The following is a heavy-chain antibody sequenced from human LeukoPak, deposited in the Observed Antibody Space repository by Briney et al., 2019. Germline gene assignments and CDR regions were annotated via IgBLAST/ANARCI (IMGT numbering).Heavy chain of an antibody. CDR3: ARDGGGRWVRYFDWLSENAFDI. D-gene: IGHD3-9*01. CDR1: GGSISSYY. J-gene: IGHJ3*02. V-gene: IGHV4-59*01. Sequence: SETLSLTCTVSGGSISSYYWSWIRQSPGKGLEWIGYIYYSGSTNYNPSLKSRVTISVDTSKNQFSLKLSSVTAADTAVYYCARDGGGRWVRYFDWLSENAFDIWGQGTMVTVSS. CDR2: IYYSGST.